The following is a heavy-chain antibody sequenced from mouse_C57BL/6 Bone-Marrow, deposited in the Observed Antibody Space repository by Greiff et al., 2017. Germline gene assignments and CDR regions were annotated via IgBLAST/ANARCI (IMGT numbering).Heavy chain of an antibody. CDR2: ISYDGSN. CDR1: GYSITSGYY. J-gene: IGHJ1*02. CDR3: ASELRFYLYFDA. V-gene: IGHV3-6*01. D-gene: IGHD1-1*01. Sequence: EVQLVESGPGLVKPSQSLSLTCSVTGYSITSGYYWNWIRQFPGNKLEWMGYISYDGSNNYNPSLKNRISITRDTSKNQFFLKLNSVTTEDTATYYCASELRFYLYFDAWGTGTTVTVSS.